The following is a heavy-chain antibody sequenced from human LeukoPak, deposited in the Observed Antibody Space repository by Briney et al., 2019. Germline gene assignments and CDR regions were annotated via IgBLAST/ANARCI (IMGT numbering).Heavy chain of an antibody. Sequence: GGSLRLSCAASGFTFSSYWMHWVRQAPGKGLVWVSRISSDGKTTTYADFVKGRFTTSRDNAKNSLYLHMNSLRAEDTAVYYCARKVGIFDAFDIWGQGTLVTVSS. V-gene: IGHV3-74*01. J-gene: IGHJ3*02. D-gene: IGHD2-21*01. CDR2: ISSDGKTT. CDR3: ARKVGIFDAFDI. CDR1: GFTFSSYW.